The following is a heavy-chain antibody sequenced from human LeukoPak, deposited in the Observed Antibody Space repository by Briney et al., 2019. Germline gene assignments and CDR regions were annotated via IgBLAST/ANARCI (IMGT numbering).Heavy chain of an antibody. D-gene: IGHD3-22*01. CDR2: IYYSGRT. J-gene: IGHJ4*02. CDR1: GGSVSSGSYY. V-gene: IGHV4-61*01. Sequence: PSETLSLTCTVSGGSVSSGSYYWSWIRQPPGKGLEWIGYIYYSGRTNYNPSLKSRVTISVDTSKNQFSLKLSSVTAADTAVYYCARDSSVYYFDYWGQGTLVTVSS. CDR3: ARDSSVYYFDY.